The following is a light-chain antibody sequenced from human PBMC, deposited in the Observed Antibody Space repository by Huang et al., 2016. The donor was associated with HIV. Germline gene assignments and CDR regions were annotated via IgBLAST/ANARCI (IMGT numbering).Light chain of an antibody. J-gene: IGKJ3*01. Sequence: EIVMTQSPATLSVSPGERATLSCRASQSVSSNVAWYQQKPGQAPRLLIYGASTRATGSPARFSGSGSGTEFTLTISSLQSEDFAVYYCQQYNNWPRTFGPGTKVDIK. CDR1: QSVSSN. CDR2: GAS. CDR3: QQYNNWPRT. V-gene: IGKV3-15*01.